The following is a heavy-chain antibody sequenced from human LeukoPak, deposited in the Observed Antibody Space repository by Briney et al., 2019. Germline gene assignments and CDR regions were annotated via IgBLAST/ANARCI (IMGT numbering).Heavy chain of an antibody. D-gene: IGHD1-7*01. V-gene: IGHV4-39*01. CDR1: GGSISSSSYY. J-gene: IGHJ4*02. Sequence: PSETLSLTCTVSGGSISSSSYYWGWIRQPPGKGLEWIGSIYYSGSTYYNPSLKSRVTISVGTSRNQFSLKLSSVTAADTAIYYCASVRGGTAFDYCGQGTLVTVSS. CDR2: IYYSGST. CDR3: ASVRGGTAFDY.